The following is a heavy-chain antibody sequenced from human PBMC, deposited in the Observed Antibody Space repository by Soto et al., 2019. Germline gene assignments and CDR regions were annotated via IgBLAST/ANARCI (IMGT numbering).Heavy chain of an antibody. J-gene: IGHJ6*02. Sequence: PGGSLRLSCAASGFTFSSYSMNWVRQAPGKGLEWVSSISSSSSYIYYADSVKGRFTISRDNAKSSLYLQMNSLRAEDTAVYYCARGTAAAGPYYYYGMDVWGQGTTVTVSS. CDR3: ARGTAAAGPYYYYGMDV. CDR2: ISSSSSYI. V-gene: IGHV3-21*01. CDR1: GFTFSSYS. D-gene: IGHD6-13*01.